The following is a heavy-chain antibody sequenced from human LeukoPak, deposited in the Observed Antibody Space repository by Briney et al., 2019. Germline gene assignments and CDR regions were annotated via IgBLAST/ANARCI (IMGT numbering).Heavy chain of an antibody. V-gene: IGHV3-30*04. Sequence: PGGSLRLSCAASGFTFRTYAMNWVRQAPGKGLEWVAVISDDGSNKYYAESVKGLFTISRDNSKNTLYLQMNSLRAEDTAVYYCAKDPLLWDWGQGTLVTVSS. D-gene: IGHD2/OR15-2a*01. CDR3: AKDPLLWD. CDR1: GFTFRTYA. J-gene: IGHJ4*02. CDR2: ISDDGSNK.